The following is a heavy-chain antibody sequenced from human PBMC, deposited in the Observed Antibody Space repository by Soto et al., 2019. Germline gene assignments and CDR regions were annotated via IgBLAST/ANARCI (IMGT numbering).Heavy chain of an antibody. J-gene: IGHJ4*02. Sequence: EVQLVESGGGLVQPGGSLRLSCAASGFTFSSYSMNWVRQAPGKGLEWVSSISSSSSYIYYADSVKGRFTISRDNAKNSLYLQMNSLRAEDTAVYYCARVQAGEVGATVDYWCQGTLVTVSS. D-gene: IGHD1-26*01. CDR1: GFTFSSYS. V-gene: IGHV3-21*01. CDR3: ARVQAGEVGATVDY. CDR2: ISSSSSYI.